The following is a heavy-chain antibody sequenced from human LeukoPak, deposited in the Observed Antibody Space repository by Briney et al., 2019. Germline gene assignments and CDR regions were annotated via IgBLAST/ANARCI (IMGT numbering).Heavy chain of an antibody. D-gene: IGHD5-24*01. CDR1: GFIFDAYW. V-gene: IGHV3-33*08. CDR3: ARGQDGYNF. Sequence: GGSLRLSCAASGFIFDAYWMHWVRQAPGKGLEWVAVIWYDGSNKYYADSVKGRFTISRDNSKNTLYLQMSSLRAEDTAVYYCARGQDGYNFWGQGTLVTVSS. J-gene: IGHJ4*02. CDR2: IWYDGSNK.